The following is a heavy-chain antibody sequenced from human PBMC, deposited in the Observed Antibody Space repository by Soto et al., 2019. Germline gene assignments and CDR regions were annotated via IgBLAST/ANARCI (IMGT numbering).Heavy chain of an antibody. CDR3: ARRTYQPLNVYNYYGMDV. J-gene: IGHJ6*02. Sequence: QVQLQESGPGLVRPSGTLSLTCAVSSDSMSSNWWTLVRQPPGKGLEWVGDVHDSGTANYSPSLKSRVTLSVDKSKNQFSLKLNSVTAADTAVYYCARRTYQPLNVYNYYGMDVWGQGTSVTVSS. CDR1: SDSMSSNW. D-gene: IGHD2-2*01. V-gene: IGHV4-4*02. CDR2: VHDSGTA.